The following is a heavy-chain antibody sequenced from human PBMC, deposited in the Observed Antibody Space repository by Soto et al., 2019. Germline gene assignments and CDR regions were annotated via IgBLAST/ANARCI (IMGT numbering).Heavy chain of an antibody. Sequence: EVLLLESGGGLVQPGGSQRLSCAASGLTFGSYSMTWVRQAPGKGLEWLSAISGSGSITNYADFVKGRFTIPRDNSKNTLYLQMNSLRAEDTAVYYCAKGGRGSSWEYFQDWGQGTLVTVSS. V-gene: IGHV3-23*01. CDR1: GLTFGSYS. CDR3: AKGGRGSSWEYFQD. D-gene: IGHD6-13*01. J-gene: IGHJ1*01. CDR2: ISGSGSIT.